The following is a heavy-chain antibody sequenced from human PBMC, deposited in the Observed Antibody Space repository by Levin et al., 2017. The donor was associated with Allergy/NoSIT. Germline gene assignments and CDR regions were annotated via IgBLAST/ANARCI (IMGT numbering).Heavy chain of an antibody. CDR1: GYTFTGYL. CDR3: ATDTLFGVRIHDAFDI. Sequence: GESLKISCKASGYTFTGYLVQWVRLAPGEGLEWVGHINPYTGATKYAQKFQGRVTVTRDTSINTAFMELSSLTSDDTAFYYCATDTLFGVRIHDAFDIWGQGTEVTVSS. D-gene: IGHD3-3*01. V-gene: IGHV1-2*06. CDR2: INPYTGAT. J-gene: IGHJ3*02.